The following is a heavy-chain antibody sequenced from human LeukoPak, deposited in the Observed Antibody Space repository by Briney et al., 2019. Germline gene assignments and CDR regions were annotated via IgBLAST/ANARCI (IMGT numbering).Heavy chain of an antibody. CDR1: GFTFSSYA. CDR2: LSGSGGNT. V-gene: IGHV3-23*01. J-gene: IGHJ4*02. Sequence: GGSLRLSCAASGFTFSSYAMSWVRQAPGQGLEWVSTLSGSGGNTYYADSVKGRVTISRDNSKNTLYLEMNSLRAEDTAVYHCARGSYYYDSADYSDYWPQGIEVTVSS. D-gene: IGHD3-22*01. CDR3: ARGSYYYDSADYSDY.